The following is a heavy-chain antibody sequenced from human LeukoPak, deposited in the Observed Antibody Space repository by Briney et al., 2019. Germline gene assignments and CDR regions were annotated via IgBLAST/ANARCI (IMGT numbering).Heavy chain of an antibody. CDR2: ITTSSSDM. CDR3: ARDWYTAERWTIYYSYYIDV. D-gene: IGHD4-23*01. J-gene: IGHJ6*03. V-gene: IGHV3-21*01. CDR1: GFTFSSYE. Sequence: GGSLRLSCAASGFTFSSYEMNWVRQAPGKGLEWVSSITTSSSDMYYADSVKGRFTISRDNAKNSLFLQMNSLRAEDTAVYYCARDWYTAERWTIYYSYYIDVWGKGTTVTVSS.